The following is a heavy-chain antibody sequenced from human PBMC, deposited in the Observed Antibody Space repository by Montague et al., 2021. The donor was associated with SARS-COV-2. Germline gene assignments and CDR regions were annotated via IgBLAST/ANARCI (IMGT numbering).Heavy chain of an antibody. CDR1: GGSISGYY. CDR3: VRDQGRSSWNYPDY. CDR2: IYSSGST. V-gene: IGHV4-4*07. D-gene: IGHD1-20*01. J-gene: IGHJ4*02. Sequence: SETLSLTCTVSGGSISGYYWSWFRQSAGKGLEWIGRIYSSGSTSYNPSLKSRVTMSVDTSKNQFSLKLSSVTAADTAVYYCVRDQGRSSWNYPDYWGQGTLVTVSS.